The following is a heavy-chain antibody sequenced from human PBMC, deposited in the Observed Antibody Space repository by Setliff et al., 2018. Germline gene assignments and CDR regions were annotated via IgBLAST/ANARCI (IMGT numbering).Heavy chain of an antibody. V-gene: IGHV4-34*01. CDR1: GFSFSDYN. D-gene: IGHD3-22*01. Sequence: PGGSLRLSCAASGFSFSDYNIHWIRQAPGKGLEWIGEINHRGTTSYTPSLKGRVTISVDTSKNLFSLKLGSVTAADTAVYFCARGPRFDYENPTYRRRFDPWGQGTAVTAPQ. J-gene: IGHJ5*02. CDR2: INHRGTT. CDR3: ARGPRFDYENPTYRRRFDP.